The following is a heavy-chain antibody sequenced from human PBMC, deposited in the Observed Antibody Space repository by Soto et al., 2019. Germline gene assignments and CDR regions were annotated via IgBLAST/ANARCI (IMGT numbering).Heavy chain of an antibody. V-gene: IGHV1-18*04. CDR2: VSGYNGNT. D-gene: IGHD4-17*01. CDR3: ASWAGQVRDFGGPFDY. J-gene: IGHJ4*02. Sequence: GASVKVSCKASGYTCSSHGVSWVRRAPGQGLEWMGWVSGYNGNTNYPQKFQGRVTMTTDTSTNTAYMELRSLRSDDTAVHYCASWAGQVRDFGGPFDYWGQGTLVTVSS. CDR1: GYTCSSHG.